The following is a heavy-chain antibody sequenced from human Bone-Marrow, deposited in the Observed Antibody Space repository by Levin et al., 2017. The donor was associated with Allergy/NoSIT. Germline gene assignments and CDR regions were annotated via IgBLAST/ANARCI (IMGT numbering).Heavy chain of an antibody. CDR3: ARRNDFWSRTHGGYYFCMDV. D-gene: IGHD3-3*01. CDR2: ISGSSSYI. V-gene: IGHV3-21*01. Sequence: GGSLRLSCAASGFTFSSYTMNWVRQAPGKGLEWVSSISGSSSYITFSDSVKGRLTISRDNAKNSLYLQMNNLRAEDTAVYYCARRNDFWSRTHGGYYFCMDVWGKGTTVTVSS. J-gene: IGHJ6*03. CDR1: GFTFSSYT.